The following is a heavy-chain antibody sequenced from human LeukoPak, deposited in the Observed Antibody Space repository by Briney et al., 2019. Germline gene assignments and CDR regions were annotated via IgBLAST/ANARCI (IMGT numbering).Heavy chain of an antibody. D-gene: IGHD3-10*01. CDR3: ARENVLLWFGELLGNWFDP. J-gene: IGHJ5*02. CDR2: INHSGST. Sequence: SETLSLTCAVYGGSFSGYYWSWIRQPPGKGLEWIGEINHSGSTNYNPSLKSRVTISVDTSKNQFSLKLSSVTAADTAVYYCARENVLLWFGELLGNWFDPWGQGTLVTVSS. CDR1: GGSFSGYY. V-gene: IGHV4-34*01.